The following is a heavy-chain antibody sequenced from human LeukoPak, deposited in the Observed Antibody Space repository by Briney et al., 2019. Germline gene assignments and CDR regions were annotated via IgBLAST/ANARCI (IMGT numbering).Heavy chain of an antibody. CDR3: ARGGGGDLIDY. CDR2: IYYSGST. D-gene: IGHD4-17*01. V-gene: IGHV4-31*03. J-gene: IGHJ4*02. CDR1: GGSISSGGYY. Sequence: SETLSLTCTVSGGSISSGGYYWSWIRQHPGKGLEWIGYIYYSGSTYYNPSLKSRVTISVDTSKNQFSLKLSSVTAADTAVYYCARGGGGDLIDYWGQGTLVTVSS.